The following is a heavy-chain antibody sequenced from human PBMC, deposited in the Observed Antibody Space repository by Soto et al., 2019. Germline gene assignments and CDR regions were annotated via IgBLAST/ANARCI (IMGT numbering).Heavy chain of an antibody. J-gene: IGHJ6*02. D-gene: IGHD3-16*01. V-gene: IGHV1-2*04. CDR1: GYTFTGYY. CDR3: AREGPYYDYVWGSPDYYYYGMDV. Sequence: ASVKVSCKASGYTFTGYYMHWVRQAPGQGLEWMGWINPNRGGTNYAQKFQVWVTMTRDTSIITAYMELSRLRSDDTAVYYCAREGPYYDYVWGSPDYYYYGMDVWGQGTTVTVSS. CDR2: INPNRGGT.